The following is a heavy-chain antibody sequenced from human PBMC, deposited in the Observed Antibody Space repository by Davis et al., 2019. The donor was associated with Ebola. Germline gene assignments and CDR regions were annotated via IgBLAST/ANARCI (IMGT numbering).Heavy chain of an antibody. CDR2: IFHSGST. D-gene: IGHD2-21*02. Sequence: PSETLSLTCTVSGGSISSGPYSWSWIRQPPGRGLEWIGYIFHSGSTDYNPSLRGRVTISVDTSKNQFSLSLRSVTAADTAVYYCARNDFFMDVWGQGTTVTVSS. CDR3: ARNDFFMDV. V-gene: IGHV4-30-2*01. CDR1: GGSISSGPYS. J-gene: IGHJ6*02.